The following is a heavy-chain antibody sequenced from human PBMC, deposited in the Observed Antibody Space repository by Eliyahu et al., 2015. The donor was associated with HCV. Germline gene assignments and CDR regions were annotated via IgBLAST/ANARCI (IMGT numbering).Heavy chain of an antibody. V-gene: IGHV4-61*02. CDR2: VFSSGNT. D-gene: IGHD6-13*01. CDR1: GGSISXGXFX. J-gene: IGHJ4*02. CDR3: AITLPTYSSRNLFIFDH. Sequence: QVQLQESGPGLVRPSRTLSLSCSVSGGSISXGXFXWSWIRQPAGKGLEWIGRVFSSGNTNYNPSLKSRVTMSVDTSKNQCSLKVTSVTAADTAVYYCAITLPTYSSRNLFIFDHWGPGTLVTVSS.